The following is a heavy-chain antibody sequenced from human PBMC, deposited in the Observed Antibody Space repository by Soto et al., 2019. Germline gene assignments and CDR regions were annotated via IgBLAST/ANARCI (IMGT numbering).Heavy chain of an antibody. J-gene: IGHJ4*02. Sequence: QLQLQESGPGLVKPSETLSLTCSVSGGSITIDSYFWGWIRQSPEKGLEWIASISYSGNTYYNPTLKRRVSXAXXXSXXHFSLRLSSVTAADAAVYYCVRFWPPPDYNILTIYTDAFDYWGQGTLVTVSS. V-gene: IGHV4-39*01. CDR3: VRFWPPPDYNILTIYTDAFDY. D-gene: IGHD3-9*01. CDR2: ISYSGNT. CDR1: GGSITIDSYF.